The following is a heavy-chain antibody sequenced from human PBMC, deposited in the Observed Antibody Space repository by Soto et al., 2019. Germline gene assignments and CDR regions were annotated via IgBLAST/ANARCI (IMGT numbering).Heavy chain of an antibody. V-gene: IGHV3-23*01. CDR2: ISGSGGST. CDR3: AKDSHASSAWIQLWLAPGF. Sequence: GCNFRNYSVRRLSKAQGKGLEWVSAISGSGGSTYYADSVKGRFTISRDNSKNTLYLQMNSLRAEDTAVYYCAKDSHASSAWIQLWLAPGFWGQGTLVTVSS. J-gene: IGHJ1*01. CDR1: GCNFRNYS. D-gene: IGHD5-18*01.